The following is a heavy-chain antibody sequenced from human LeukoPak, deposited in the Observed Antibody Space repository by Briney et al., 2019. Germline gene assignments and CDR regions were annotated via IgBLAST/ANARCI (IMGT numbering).Heavy chain of an antibody. CDR1: GFTFSSYS. D-gene: IGHD3-10*01. Sequence: PGGPLRLSCAASGFTFSSYSMNWVRRAPGKGLEWVSSISSSSSYIYYADSVKGRFIISRDNAKNSLYLQMNSLRAEDTAVYYCNARFGEFLPFGYWGQGTLVTVSS. V-gene: IGHV3-21*01. CDR3: NARFGEFLPFGY. J-gene: IGHJ4*02. CDR2: ISSSSSYI.